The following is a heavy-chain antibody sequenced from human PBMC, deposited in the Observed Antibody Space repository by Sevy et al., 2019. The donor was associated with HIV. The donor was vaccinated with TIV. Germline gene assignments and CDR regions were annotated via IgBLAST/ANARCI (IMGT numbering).Heavy chain of an antibody. CDR2: IYYNGHI. CDR3: AGENAWGRGYS. Sequence: SETLSLTCTVSGGSITSLYWKWIRQPPGKGLEWIANIYYNGHINYNPSLKSRVTLSLDTSKNQFSLRLSSVTAADTAMYHCAGENAWGRGYSWGQGTLLTVSS. D-gene: IGHD1-26*01. J-gene: IGHJ4*02. CDR1: GGSITSLY. V-gene: IGHV4-59*08.